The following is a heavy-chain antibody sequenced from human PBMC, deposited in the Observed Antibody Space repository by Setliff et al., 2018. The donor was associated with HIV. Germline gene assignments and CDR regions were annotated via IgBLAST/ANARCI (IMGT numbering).Heavy chain of an antibody. CDR1: GYTFTTYA. Sequence: GASVKVSCKASGYTFTTYAINWVRQAPGQGLEWMGYINTNTGNPTYAQGFTGRFVFSVDTPVSTAYLQIFSLKTEDTAVYYCTRDHTPPPNYDFWSGQIDLRNIFYYMDVWGTGSPVTVSS. CDR3: TRDHTPPPNYDFWSGQIDLRNIFYYMDV. CDR2: INTNTGNP. J-gene: IGHJ6*03. V-gene: IGHV7-4-1*01. D-gene: IGHD3-3*01.